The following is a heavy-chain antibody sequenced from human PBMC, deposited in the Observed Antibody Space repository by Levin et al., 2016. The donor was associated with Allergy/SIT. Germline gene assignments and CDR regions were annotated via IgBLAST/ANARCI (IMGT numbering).Heavy chain of an antibody. CDR1: GGSFSGYY. D-gene: IGHD1-26*01. CDR2: INHSGST. Sequence: SETLSLTCAVYGGSFSGYYWSWIRQPPGKGLEWIGEINHSGSTNYNPSLKSRVTISVDTSKNQFSLKLSSVTAADTAVYYCARAGDLLNSWELRQGSLFDYWGQGTLVTVSS. J-gene: IGHJ4*02. CDR3: ARAGDLLNSWELRQGSLFDY. V-gene: IGHV4-34*01.